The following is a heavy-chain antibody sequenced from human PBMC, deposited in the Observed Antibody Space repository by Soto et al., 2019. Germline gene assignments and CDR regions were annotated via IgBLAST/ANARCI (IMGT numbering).Heavy chain of an antibody. CDR1: GYTFTSYA. D-gene: IGHD2-2*02. V-gene: IGHV1-3*01. CDR2: INAGNGNT. CDR3: ARVYCSSTSCYTYYYYGMDV. Sequence: SVKVSCKASGYTFTSYAMHWVRQAPGQRLEWMGWINAGNGNTKYSQKFQGRVTITRDTSASTAYMELSSLRSEDTAVYYCARVYCSSTSCYTYYYYGMDVWGQGTTVTVSS. J-gene: IGHJ6*02.